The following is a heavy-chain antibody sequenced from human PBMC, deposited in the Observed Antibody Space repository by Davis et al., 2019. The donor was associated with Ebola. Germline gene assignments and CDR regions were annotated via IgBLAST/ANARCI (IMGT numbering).Heavy chain of an antibody. CDR1: GFTFSDAS. J-gene: IGHJ4*02. V-gene: IGHV3-48*02. CDR2: ISSSSDSV. CDR3: ARTICSTTDCRSLDS. Sequence: PGGSLRLSCAASGFTFSDASMNWVRQAPGKGLEWIAYISSSSDSVYYADSVKGRFTISRDNAKNSLYLQMNNLRDEDTAVYYCARTICSTTDCRSLDSWGQGTLVTVSS. D-gene: IGHD2-2*01.